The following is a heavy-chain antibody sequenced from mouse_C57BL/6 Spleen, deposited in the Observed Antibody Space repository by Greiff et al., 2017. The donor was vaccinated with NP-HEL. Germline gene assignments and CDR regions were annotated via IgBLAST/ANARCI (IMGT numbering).Heavy chain of an antibody. V-gene: IGHV1-5*01. CDR1: GYTFTSYW. CDR2: IYPGNSDT. Sequence: VQLHQSGTVLARPGASVKMSCKTSGYTFTSYWMHWVKQRPGQGLEWIGAIYPGNSDTSYNQKFKGKAKLTAVTSASTAYMELSSLTNEDSAVYYCTRSQLRLRNFDYWGQGTTLTVSS. J-gene: IGHJ2*01. CDR3: TRSQLRLRNFDY. D-gene: IGHD3-2*02.